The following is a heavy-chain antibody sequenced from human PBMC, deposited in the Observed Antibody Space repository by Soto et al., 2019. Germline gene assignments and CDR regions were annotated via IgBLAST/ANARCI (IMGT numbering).Heavy chain of an antibody. CDR2: IKSKSAGGTR. D-gene: IGHD2-8*02. J-gene: IGHJ4*02. CDR3: LNTWSG. V-gene: IGHV3-15*01. Sequence: EVQLVESGGGLVNPGGSLRLSCTASGFTFNDAYMTWVRQAPGKGLEWVGRIKSKSAGGTRDYAAYVNGRFTISRDDSEQTRYLQMNSLNNDDTAVYYCLNTWSGWGQGTLVTVSS. CDR1: GFTFNDAY.